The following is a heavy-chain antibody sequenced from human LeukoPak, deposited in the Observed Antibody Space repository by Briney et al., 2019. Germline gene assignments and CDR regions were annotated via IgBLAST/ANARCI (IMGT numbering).Heavy chain of an antibody. J-gene: IGHJ4*02. CDR3: ARSYYDSSGYYYDPYFDY. Sequence: GGSLRLSCAASGFTFSSYSMNWVRQAPGKGLEWVSSISISSSYIYYADSVKGRFTISRDNAKNSLYLQMNSLRAEDTAVYYCARSYYDSSGYYYDPYFDYWGQGTLVTVSS. D-gene: IGHD3-22*01. CDR2: ISISSSYI. CDR1: GFTFSSYS. V-gene: IGHV3-21*01.